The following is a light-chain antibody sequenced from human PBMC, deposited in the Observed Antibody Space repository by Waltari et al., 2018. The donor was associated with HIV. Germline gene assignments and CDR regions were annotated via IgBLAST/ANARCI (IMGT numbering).Light chain of an antibody. J-gene: IGKJ4*01. CDR1: QGISTY. CDR2: AAS. V-gene: IGKV1-9*01. CDR3: QQLNSYLT. Sequence: DIQLTQSPSFLSASVGDRVTITCRASQGISTYLAWYQQKPGKAPRLLIYAASTLDSAVPLRFSGSGSGTEFTLTISSLQPEDFATYYCQQLNSYLTFGGGTKVEIK.